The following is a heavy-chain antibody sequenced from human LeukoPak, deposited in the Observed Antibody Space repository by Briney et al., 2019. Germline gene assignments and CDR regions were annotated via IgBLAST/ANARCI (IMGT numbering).Heavy chain of an antibody. J-gene: IGHJ3*02. CDR2: IYYSGST. Sequence: SETLSLTCTVSGGSISSGDYYWSWIRQPPGKGLEWIGYIYYSGSTYYNPSLTSRVTISVDTSKNQISLKLSSVTAADTAVYYCARVYWNYAFDIWGQGTMVTVSS. CDR1: GGSISSGDYY. D-gene: IGHD1-7*01. V-gene: IGHV4-30-4*08. CDR3: ARVYWNYAFDI.